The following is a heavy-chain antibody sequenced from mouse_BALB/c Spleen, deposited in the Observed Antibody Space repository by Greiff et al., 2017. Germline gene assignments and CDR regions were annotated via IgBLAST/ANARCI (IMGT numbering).Heavy chain of an antibody. J-gene: IGHJ4*01. CDR2: ISYSGST. CDR1: GYSITSDYA. V-gene: IGHV3-2*02. D-gene: IGHD2-14*01. Sequence: EVQLQESGPGLVKPSQSLSLTCTVTGYSITSDYAWNWIRQFPGNKLEWMGYISYSGSTSYNPSLKSRISITRDTSKNQFFLQLNSVTTEDTATYYCARGEGYGSYYAMDYWGQGTSVTVSS. CDR3: ARGEGYGSYYAMDY.